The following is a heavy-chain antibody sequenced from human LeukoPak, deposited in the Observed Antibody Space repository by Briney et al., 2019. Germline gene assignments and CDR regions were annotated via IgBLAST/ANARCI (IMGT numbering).Heavy chain of an antibody. CDR3: ASGRLVGAIDY. J-gene: IGHJ4*02. D-gene: IGHD1-26*01. V-gene: IGHV3-7*01. CDR2: IKQHVSEK. Sequence: GGSLRLACAASGFTLSSYWMSWVRQAPGRGRGWVANIKQHVSEKHYLASVKARFTISRHNANNSLYLQMNSLRAEDTAVYYRASGRLVGAIDYWGQGTLVTVSS. CDR1: GFTLSSYW.